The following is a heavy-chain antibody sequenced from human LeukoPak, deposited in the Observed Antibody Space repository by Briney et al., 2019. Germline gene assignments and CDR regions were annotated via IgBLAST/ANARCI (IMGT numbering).Heavy chain of an antibody. J-gene: IGHJ4*02. CDR2: IYYSGST. CDR3: ARRGYSYGYVDY. CDR1: DGSISSYF. V-gene: IGHV4-39*01. Sequence: SETLSLTCTVSDGSISSYFWSWIRQPPGKGLEWIGSIYYSGSTYYNPSLKSRVTISVDTSKNQFSLKLSSVTAADTAVYYCARRGYSYGYVDYWGQGTLVTVSS. D-gene: IGHD5-18*01.